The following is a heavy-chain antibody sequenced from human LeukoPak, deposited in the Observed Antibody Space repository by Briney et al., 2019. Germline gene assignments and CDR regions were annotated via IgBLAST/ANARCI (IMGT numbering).Heavy chain of an antibody. V-gene: IGHV4-39*01. CDR3: ARLSSSSWFDY. Sequence: SETLSLTCTVSGGSISSSSYYWGWIRQPPGKGLEWIGSIYYSGSTYYNPSLKSRVTISVDTSKNQFSLKLSSVTAADTAVYYCARLSSSSWFDYWGQGTLVTVSS. J-gene: IGHJ4*02. D-gene: IGHD6-13*01. CDR2: IYYSGST. CDR1: GGSISSSSYY.